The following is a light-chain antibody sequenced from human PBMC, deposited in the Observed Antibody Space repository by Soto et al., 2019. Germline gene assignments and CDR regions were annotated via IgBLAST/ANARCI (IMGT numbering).Light chain of an antibody. CDR1: QSVVSN. CDR2: GAS. J-gene: IGKJ1*01. Sequence: EVVMTQSPATLPVSPGVRVTLSCRASQSVVSNLAWYQQRPGQPPRLLIYGASTRDTGIPTRFSGGGSGTDFTLTISSLESEDFAVYYRQQRKNWPRTFGQGTKVDI. CDR3: QQRKNWPRT. V-gene: IGKV3-15*01.